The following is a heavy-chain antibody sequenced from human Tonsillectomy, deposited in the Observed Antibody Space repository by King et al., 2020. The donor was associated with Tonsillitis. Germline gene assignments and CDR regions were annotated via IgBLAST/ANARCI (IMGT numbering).Heavy chain of an antibody. J-gene: IGHJ4*02. D-gene: IGHD4-17*01. CDR2: IYYTGDT. CDR3: ARHDGDYLPHFDY. CDR1: GASVGSGTSF. V-gene: IGHV4-61*01. Sequence: QLQESGPGLLKPSETLSLTCTVSGASVGSGTSFWSWIRQPPGKGLEWIGYIYYTGDTDHNPSLKSRATISMDTSRNQLSLSLTSVTSADTAVYYCARHDGDYLPHFDYWGQGTLVTVSS.